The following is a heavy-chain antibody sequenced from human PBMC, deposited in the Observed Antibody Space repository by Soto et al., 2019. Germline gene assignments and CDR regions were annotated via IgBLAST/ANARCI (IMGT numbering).Heavy chain of an antibody. D-gene: IGHD5-18*01. CDR3: ASSLLVGYGLEGESD. CDR1: GYTFTSYG. V-gene: IGHV1-18*01. J-gene: IGHJ4*02. Sequence: QVQLVQSGAEVKKPGASVKVSCKASGYTFTSYGSSWVRQAPGQGLECMGWISAYNGNTNYAQKLQGRVTMTTDTSTSTAYMELRSLRSDDTAVYYCASSLLVGYGLEGESDWGQGTLVTVSS. CDR2: ISAYNGNT.